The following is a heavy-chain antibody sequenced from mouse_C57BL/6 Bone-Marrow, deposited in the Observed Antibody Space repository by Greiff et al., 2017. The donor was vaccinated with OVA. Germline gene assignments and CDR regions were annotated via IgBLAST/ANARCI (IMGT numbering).Heavy chain of an antibody. Sequence: VQLQQSGAELVKPGASVKLSCKASGYTFTSYWMHWVKQRPGQGLEWIGMIHPNSGSTNYNEKFKSKATLTVDKSSSTAYMQLSSLTSEDSAVYYCARNSNYSDYFDYWGQGTTLTVSS. CDR3: ARNSNYSDYFDY. J-gene: IGHJ2*01. CDR1: GYTFTSYW. V-gene: IGHV1-64*01. D-gene: IGHD2-5*01. CDR2: IHPNSGST.